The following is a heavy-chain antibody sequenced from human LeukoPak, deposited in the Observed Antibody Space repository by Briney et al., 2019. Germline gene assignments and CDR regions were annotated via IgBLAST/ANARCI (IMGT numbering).Heavy chain of an antibody. J-gene: IGHJ1*01. CDR3: ARVVQSTDSSGFYLPEYFQH. V-gene: IGHV4-34*01. CDR2: IDYSGSS. Sequence: SETLSLTCAVYGGSFNGHYWTWVRQAPGKGLEWIGEIDYSGSSKCNPSLKSRLTISVDTSKNQFSLKLRSVTAADTAVYYCARVVQSTDSSGFYLPEYFQHWGQGTLVTVSS. D-gene: IGHD3-22*01. CDR1: GGSFNGHY.